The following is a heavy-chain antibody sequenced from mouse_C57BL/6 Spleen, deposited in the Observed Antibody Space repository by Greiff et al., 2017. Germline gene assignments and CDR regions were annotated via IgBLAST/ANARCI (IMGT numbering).Heavy chain of an antibody. D-gene: IGHD2-2*01. CDR1: GYTFTSYW. CDR2: IYPGNSDT. J-gene: IGHJ4*01. Sequence: VQLQQSGTVLVRPGASVKMSCKTSGYTFTSYWMHWVKQRPGQGLEWIGAIYPGNSDTSYNQKFKGKAKLTAVTSASTAYMELSSLTNEDSAVYYCTRRGIYYGYDNAMDYWGQGTSVTVSS. V-gene: IGHV1-5*01. CDR3: TRRGIYYGYDNAMDY.